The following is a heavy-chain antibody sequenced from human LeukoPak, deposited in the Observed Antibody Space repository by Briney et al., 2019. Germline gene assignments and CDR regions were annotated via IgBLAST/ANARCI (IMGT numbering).Heavy chain of an antibody. CDR1: GFTFGSYA. CDR3: ARDRYYDILTGYGWFDP. J-gene: IGHJ5*02. V-gene: IGHV3-30*04. D-gene: IGHD3-9*01. Sequence: PGGSLRLSCAASGFTFGSYAMHWVRQAPGKGLEWVAVMSYDGINKYYADSVKGRFTISRDNSKNTLSLQMNSLRAEDTAMYYCARDRYYDILTGYGWFDPWGQGTLVTVSS. CDR2: MSYDGINK.